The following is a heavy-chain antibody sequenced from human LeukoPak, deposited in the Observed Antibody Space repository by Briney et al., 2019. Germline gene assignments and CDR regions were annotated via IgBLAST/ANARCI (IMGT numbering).Heavy chain of an antibody. D-gene: IGHD3-10*01. CDR3: ARGRRGYYDSGSYYPLI. J-gene: IGHJ4*02. V-gene: IGHV1-2*02. CDR2: INPNNGGT. CDR1: GYRFTGYY. Sequence: ASVKVSCKASGYRFTGYYIHWVRQAPGQGLEWMGWINPNNGGTNYAQNFQGRVTMTRDTSVSTAYMEVSRLRSDDTAVFYCARGRRGYYDSGSYYPLIWGQGTLVTVSS.